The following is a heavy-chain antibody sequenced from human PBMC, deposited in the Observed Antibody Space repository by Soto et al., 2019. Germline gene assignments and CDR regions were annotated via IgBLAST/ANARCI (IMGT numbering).Heavy chain of an antibody. J-gene: IGHJ4*01. V-gene: IGHV6-1*01. Sequence: PSQTLSLPCAITGDSVSSNSAGWSWVRQSPSRGLEWLGRTYYRSKWYYEYAVSVRGRITINPDTSKNQYSLQLNSVTPEDTAVYFCARGEQYSGRIFDYWGQGTLVTSPQ. D-gene: IGHD1-26*01. CDR2: TYYRSKWYY. CDR1: GDSVSSNSAG. CDR3: ARGEQYSGRIFDY.